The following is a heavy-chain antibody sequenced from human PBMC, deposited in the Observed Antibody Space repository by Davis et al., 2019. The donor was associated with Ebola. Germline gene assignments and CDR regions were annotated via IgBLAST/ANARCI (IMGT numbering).Heavy chain of an antibody. J-gene: IGHJ4*02. CDR3: ASLKGYYDSSGYYIDY. Sequence: PSETLSLTCTVSGGSISSYYWSWIRQPAGKGLEWIGRIYTSGSTNYNPSLKSRVTISVDTSKNQFSLKLSSVTAADTAVYYCASLKGYYDSSGYYIDYWGQGTLVTVSS. CDR1: GGSISSYY. V-gene: IGHV4-4*07. D-gene: IGHD3-22*01. CDR2: IYTSGST.